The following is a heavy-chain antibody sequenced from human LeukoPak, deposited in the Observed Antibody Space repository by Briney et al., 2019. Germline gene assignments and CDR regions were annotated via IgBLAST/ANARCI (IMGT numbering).Heavy chain of an antibody. CDR2: ISYDESNK. CDR3: ASDILTGYTETNF. J-gene: IGHJ4*02. Sequence: GGSLRLSCAASGFTFSSYGMHWVRQAPGKGLEWVAVISYDESNKYYADSVKGRFTISRDNSKNTVYLQMNRLRAEDTAVYYCASDILTGYTETNFWGQGTLVTVSS. V-gene: IGHV3-30*03. D-gene: IGHD3-9*01. CDR1: GFTFSSYG.